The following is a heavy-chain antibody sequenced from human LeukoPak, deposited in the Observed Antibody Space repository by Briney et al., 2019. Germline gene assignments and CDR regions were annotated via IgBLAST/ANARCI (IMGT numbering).Heavy chain of an antibody. V-gene: IGHV3-48*02. CDR1: VFTFSDYN. CDR3: ARAVSGYAFDY. J-gene: IGHJ4*02. D-gene: IGHD5-12*01. Sequence: GRSLGLSCAFSVFTFSDYNMNGVRQAPGKGLEGGSYISCGSRIIYYADSVEGRFTIYRDNAKTSLFLKMSSLRDDDTAVYYCARAVSGYAFDYWGQGTLVTVSS. CDR2: ISCGSRII.